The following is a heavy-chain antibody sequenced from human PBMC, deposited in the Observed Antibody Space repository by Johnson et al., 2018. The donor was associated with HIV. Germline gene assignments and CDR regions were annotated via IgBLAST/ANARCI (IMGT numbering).Heavy chain of an antibody. V-gene: IGHV3-13*04. D-gene: IGHD3/OR15-3a*01. Sequence: VQLVESGGGLVQPGGSLRLSCAAYGFTFSSYDMHWVRQATGKGLEWVSGIGSTGDTYYPGSVKGRFTISRQNAKNSLYLQMNSLRAGDTAVYYCARSGDSIGSFWAGGAFDIWGQGTMVTVSS. CDR1: GFTFSSYD. CDR3: ARSGDSIGSFWAGGAFDI. J-gene: IGHJ3*02. CDR2: IGSTGDT.